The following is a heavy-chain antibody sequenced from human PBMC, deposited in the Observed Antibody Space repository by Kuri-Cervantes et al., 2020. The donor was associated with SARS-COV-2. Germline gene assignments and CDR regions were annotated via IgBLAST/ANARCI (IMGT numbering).Heavy chain of an antibody. CDR2: INHSGST. J-gene: IGHJ5*02. CDR3: AGAGVGSWFDP. Sequence: SETLSLTCAVYGGSFSGYYWSWIRQPPGKGLEWIGEINHSGSTNYNPSLKSRVTISVDTSKNQFSLKLSSVTAADTAVYYCAGAGVGSWFDPWGQGTLVTVSS. CDR1: GGSFSGYY. V-gene: IGHV4-34*01.